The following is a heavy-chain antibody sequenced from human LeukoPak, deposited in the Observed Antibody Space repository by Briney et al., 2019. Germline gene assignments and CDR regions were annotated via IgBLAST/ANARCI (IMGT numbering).Heavy chain of an antibody. CDR3: ARARLTLAREVIIKADY. Sequence: GGSPRLSCAASGFSFSTYWMSWVRQAPGKGLQWVANIKQDGSEKNYVDSVKGRFTISRDNAKSSLYLQMNSLRAEDTAVYYCARARLTLAREVIIKADYWGQGILVTVSS. CDR2: IKQDGSEK. J-gene: IGHJ4*02. V-gene: IGHV3-7*03. D-gene: IGHD3-10*01. CDR1: GFSFSTYW.